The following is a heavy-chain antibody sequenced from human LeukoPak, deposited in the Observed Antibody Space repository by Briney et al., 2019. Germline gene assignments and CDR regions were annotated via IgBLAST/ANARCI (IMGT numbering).Heavy chain of an antibody. CDR2: ISYDGSNK. J-gene: IGHJ4*02. D-gene: IGHD6-19*01. CDR1: GFTFSSYG. Sequence: GGSLRLSCAASGFTFSSYGMHWVRQAPGKGLEWVAVISYDGSNKYYADSVKGRFTISRGNSKNTLYLQMNSLRAEDTAVYYCAKDGESSGWLDYWGQGTLVTVSS. CDR3: AKDGESSGWLDY. V-gene: IGHV3-30*18.